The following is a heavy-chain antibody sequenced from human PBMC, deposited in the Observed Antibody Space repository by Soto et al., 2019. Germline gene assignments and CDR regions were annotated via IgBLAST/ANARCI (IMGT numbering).Heavy chain of an antibody. D-gene: IGHD6-19*01. CDR1: GFSLNTNAVG. CDR3: AHRRVRDSSGENFDS. Sequence: QITLKESGPTLVKPTQTLTLTCTFSGFSLNTNAVGVAWIRQPPGKALEWLALLYWDDDKRYSPYLKSRLTITTDNSKNQVVLTMTNMDPEDTATYYCAHRRVRDSSGENFDSWGQGTLVTVSS. CDR2: LYWDDDK. J-gene: IGHJ4*02. V-gene: IGHV2-5*02.